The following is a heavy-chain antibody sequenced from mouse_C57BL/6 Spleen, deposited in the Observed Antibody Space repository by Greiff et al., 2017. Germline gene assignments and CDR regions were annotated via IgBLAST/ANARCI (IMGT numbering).Heavy chain of an antibody. CDR1: GFSLTSYG. CDR2: IWSGGST. Sequence: VKLMESGPGLVQPSQSLSITCTVSGFSLTSYGVHWVRQPPGKGLEWLGVIWSGGSTDYNAAFISRLSISKDNSKSQVFFKMNSLQADDTAIYYCAKRGYYGSSLYWYFDVWGTGTTVTVSS. V-gene: IGHV2-4*01. J-gene: IGHJ1*03. CDR3: AKRGYYGSSLYWYFDV. D-gene: IGHD1-1*01.